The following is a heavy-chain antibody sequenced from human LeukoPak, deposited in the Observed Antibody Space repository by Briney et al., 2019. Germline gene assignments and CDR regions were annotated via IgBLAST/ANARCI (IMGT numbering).Heavy chain of an antibody. CDR3: ARDDIYYYDSSGYYPDY. V-gene: IGHV3-7*01. CDR1: GFTFSSYW. Sequence: GGSLRLSCAASGFTFSSYWMSWVRQAPGKGLEWVANIKQDGSEKYYVDSVKGRFTISRGNAKNSLYLQMNSLRAEDTAVYYCARDDIYYYDSSGYYPDYWGQGTLVTVSS. J-gene: IGHJ4*02. CDR2: IKQDGSEK. D-gene: IGHD3-22*01.